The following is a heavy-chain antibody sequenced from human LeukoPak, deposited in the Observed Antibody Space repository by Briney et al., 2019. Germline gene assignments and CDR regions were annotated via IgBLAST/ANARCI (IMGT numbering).Heavy chain of an antibody. J-gene: IGHJ3*02. D-gene: IGHD3-3*01. CDR1: GFTFSSYS. Sequence: GGSLRLSCAASGFTFSSYSMNWVRQAPGKGLEWVSSISSSSSYIYYADSVKGRFTISRDNAKNSLYLQMNSLRAEDTAVYYCARDRPARYAFDIWGQGTMVTVSS. CDR3: ARDRPARYAFDI. V-gene: IGHV3-21*01. CDR2: ISSSSSYI.